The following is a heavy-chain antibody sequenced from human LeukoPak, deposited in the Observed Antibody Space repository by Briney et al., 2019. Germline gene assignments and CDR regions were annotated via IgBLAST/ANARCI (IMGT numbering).Heavy chain of an antibody. V-gene: IGHV4-59*08. CDR1: SDSISNYY. CDR3: ARHLSSVTIDY. D-gene: IGHD4-17*01. J-gene: IGHJ4*02. Sequence: SETLSLTRTVSSDSISNYYWSWIRQPPGKGLEWIAYIHYSGHTNYNPSLKSRVTISVDTSKNQFSLKLSSVTAADTAVYYCARHLSSVTIDYWGQGTLVTVSS. CDR2: IHYSGHT.